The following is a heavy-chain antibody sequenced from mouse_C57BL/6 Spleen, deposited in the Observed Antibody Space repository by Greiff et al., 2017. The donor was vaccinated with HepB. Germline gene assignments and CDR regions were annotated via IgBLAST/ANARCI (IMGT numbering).Heavy chain of an antibody. CDR3: ARSLYYSTYDWLAY. J-gene: IGHJ3*01. V-gene: IGHV1-39*01. CDR1: GYSFTDYN. Sequence: EVQLQESGPELVKPGASVKISCKASGYSFTDYNMNWVKQSNGKSLEWIGVINPNYGTTIYNQKFKGKATLTVDQSSSTAYMQLNSLTSEDSAVYYCARSLYYSTYDWLAYWGQGTLVTVAA. D-gene: IGHD2-5*01. CDR2: INPNYGTT.